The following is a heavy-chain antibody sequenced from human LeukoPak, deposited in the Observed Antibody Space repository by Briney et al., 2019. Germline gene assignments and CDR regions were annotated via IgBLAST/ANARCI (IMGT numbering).Heavy chain of an antibody. CDR1: GGSFSSPY. V-gene: IGHV4-59*11. CDR2: ISYIGST. Sequence: SETLSLTCTVSGGSFSSPYWSWIRQPPGKGLEWIGYISYIGSTNYNPSLKSRVTISVDTSKNQFSLRLSSATAADTAVYYCARDPTTVTKGLDIWGQGTMVTVSS. CDR3: ARDPTTVTKGLDI. D-gene: IGHD4-17*01. J-gene: IGHJ3*02.